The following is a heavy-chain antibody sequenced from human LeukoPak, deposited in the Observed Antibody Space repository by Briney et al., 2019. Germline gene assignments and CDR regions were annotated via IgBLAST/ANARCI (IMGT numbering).Heavy chain of an antibody. Sequence: GGSLRLSCAASGFTFSSYWMSWVRQAPGKGLEWVANIKQDGSEKYYVDSVKGRFTISRDNAKNSLYLQMNSLRAEDTAVYYCARVGAYDFWSGIIIGRGFDYWGQGTLVAVSS. CDR3: ARVGAYDFWSGIIIGRGFDY. CDR1: GFTFSSYW. V-gene: IGHV3-7*01. D-gene: IGHD3-3*01. CDR2: IKQDGSEK. J-gene: IGHJ4*02.